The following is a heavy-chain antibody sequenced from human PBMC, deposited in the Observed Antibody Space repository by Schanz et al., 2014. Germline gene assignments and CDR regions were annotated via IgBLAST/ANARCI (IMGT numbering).Heavy chain of an antibody. CDR1: GFIFSSYG. CDR2: IWYDGSNK. V-gene: IGHV3-33*01. J-gene: IGHJ6*02. D-gene: IGHD6-13*01. CDR3: ARVRRRIATASTPAFRNDCDDAMDV. Sequence: QVQLVESGGGVVQPGRSLRLSCAASGFIFSSYGLHWVRQAPGKGLEWVAFIWYDGSNKYYADSVKGRFTISRDNSKNTLYLQMNSPRAEDTSVYFCARVRRRIATASTPAFRNDCDDAMDVWGQGTTVTVSS.